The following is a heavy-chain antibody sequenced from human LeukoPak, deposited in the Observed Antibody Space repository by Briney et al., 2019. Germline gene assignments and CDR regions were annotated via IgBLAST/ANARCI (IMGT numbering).Heavy chain of an antibody. CDR3: VSSHCGGDCYSYGFDI. CDR1: GGSFSGYY. Sequence: SETLSLTCAVYGGSFSGYYWSWIRQPPGKGLEWIGEINHSGSTNYNPSLKSRVTISVDTSKNQFSLKLSSVTAADTAVYYCVSSHCGGDCYSYGFDIWGQGTMVTVSS. V-gene: IGHV4-34*01. D-gene: IGHD2-21*02. J-gene: IGHJ3*02. CDR2: INHSGST.